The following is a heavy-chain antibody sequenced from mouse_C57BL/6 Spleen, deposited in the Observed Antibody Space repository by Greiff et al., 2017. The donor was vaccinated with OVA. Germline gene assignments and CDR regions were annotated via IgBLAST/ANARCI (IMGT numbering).Heavy chain of an antibody. CDR1: GFNIKDDY. CDR2: IDPENGDT. CDR3: TTRTAQATDAY. D-gene: IGHD3-2*02. J-gene: IGHJ3*01. V-gene: IGHV14-4*01. Sequence: VQLKHSGAELVRPGASVKLSCTASGFNIKDDYMHWVQQRPEQGLEWIGWIDPENGDTEYASKFQGKATITADTSSNTAYLQLSSLTSEDTAVYYCTTRTAQATDAYWGQGTMVTVSA.